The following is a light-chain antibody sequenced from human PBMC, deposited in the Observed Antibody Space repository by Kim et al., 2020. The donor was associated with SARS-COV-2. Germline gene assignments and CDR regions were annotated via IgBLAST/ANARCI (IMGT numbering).Light chain of an antibody. Sequence: EVVLTQSPGTLSLSPGERAAISCRASQSVSGTSLAWYQHKPGQAPRLLISGASTRAPDIADRFSGSGSGTDFTLTISRLETEDFAIYYCQHCTIPFTWTFGQGTKVDIK. V-gene: IGKV3-20*01. CDR1: QSVSGTS. CDR2: GAS. J-gene: IGKJ1*01. CDR3: QHCTIPFTWT.